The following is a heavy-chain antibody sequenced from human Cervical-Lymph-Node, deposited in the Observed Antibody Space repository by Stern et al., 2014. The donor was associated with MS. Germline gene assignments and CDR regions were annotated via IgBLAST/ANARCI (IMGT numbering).Heavy chain of an antibody. V-gene: IGHV1-46*01. D-gene: IGHD2-2*02. J-gene: IGHJ5*01. CDR1: GYTFTSYE. Sequence: VQLVESGSEVKKPGASVKVSCRASGYTFTSYEIHWVRQAPGQGLEWMGIINPNGGGTTYAEKFQGRIAMTADTSTRTAYMELSSLRSDDTAVYFCARRGGVIDCLSDRCYTYNWFESGGQGTLVT. CDR2: INPNGGGT. CDR3: ARRGGVIDCLSDRCYTYNWFES.